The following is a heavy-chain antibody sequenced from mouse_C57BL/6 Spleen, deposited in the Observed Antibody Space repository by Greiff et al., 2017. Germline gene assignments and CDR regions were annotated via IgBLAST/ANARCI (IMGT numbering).Heavy chain of an antibody. CDR3: ARIYYGLYAMDY. CDR2: IDPEDGET. Sequence: EVHLVESGAELVKPGASVKLSCTASGFNIKDYYMHWVKQRTEQGLEWIGRIDPEDGETKYAPKFQGKATITADKSSNTAYLQLRSLTSEDTAVYYCARIYYGLYAMDYWGQGTSVTVSS. CDR1: GFNIKDYY. J-gene: IGHJ4*01. D-gene: IGHD2-1*01. V-gene: IGHV14-2*01.